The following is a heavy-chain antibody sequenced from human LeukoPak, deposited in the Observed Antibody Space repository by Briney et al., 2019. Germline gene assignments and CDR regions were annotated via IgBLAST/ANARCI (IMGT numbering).Heavy chain of an antibody. D-gene: IGHD2-2*01. CDR1: GYTFTGYY. CDR2: IDPNSGGT. J-gene: IGHJ4*02. Sequence: ASVKVSCQASGYTFTGYYMHWVRQAPGQGLEWMGWIDPNSGGTNSAQRFQGRVTMTRDTSISTAYMELSRLTSDDTAVYYCARDQCSSTSCWIFDYWGQGTLITSSS. V-gene: IGHV1-2*02. CDR3: ARDQCSSTSCWIFDY.